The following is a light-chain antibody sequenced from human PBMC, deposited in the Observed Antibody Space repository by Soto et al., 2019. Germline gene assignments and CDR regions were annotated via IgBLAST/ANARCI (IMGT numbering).Light chain of an antibody. J-gene: IGLJ3*02. CDR3: QVWDSSTNWV. CDR2: RDY. CDR1: NIGSKD. Sequence: YELTQPLSVSVALGQTARITCGGNNIGSKDVHWYQQKPGQAPVLVIYRDYNRPSGIPERFSGSNSGNTATLTISRAQAGDEADYYCQVWDSSTNWVFGGGTKLTVL. V-gene: IGLV3-9*01.